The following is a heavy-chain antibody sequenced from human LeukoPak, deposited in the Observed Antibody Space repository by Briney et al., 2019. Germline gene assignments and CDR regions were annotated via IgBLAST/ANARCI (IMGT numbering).Heavy chain of an antibody. Sequence: GGSLRLSCEASGFTFSSYAMSWVRQAPGKGLEWVSGISGSGGSTYYADSVKGRFTISRDNSKNTLYLQMNSLRAEDTAVHYCAKGIAGSRPPFDYWGQRTLVTVSS. CDR3: AKGIAGSRPPFDY. V-gene: IGHV3-23*01. CDR2: ISGSGGST. CDR1: GFTFSSYA. J-gene: IGHJ4*02.